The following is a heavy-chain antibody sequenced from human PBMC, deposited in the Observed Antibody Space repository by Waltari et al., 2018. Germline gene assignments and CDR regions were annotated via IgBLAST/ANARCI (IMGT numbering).Heavy chain of an antibody. CDR2: INPNRGGT. D-gene: IGHD2-21*02. Sequence: QVQLVQSGAEVKKPGASVKVSCKASGYTFTGYYMHWVRQAPGQGLEWMGRINPNRGGTNNAQKFQGRATMTRDTSISTADRERSRLRSDDTAVYYCARGAGGNSGRSIGYWGQGTLVTVSS. CDR3: ARGAGGNSGRSIGY. V-gene: IGHV1-2*06. CDR1: GYTFTGYY. J-gene: IGHJ4*02.